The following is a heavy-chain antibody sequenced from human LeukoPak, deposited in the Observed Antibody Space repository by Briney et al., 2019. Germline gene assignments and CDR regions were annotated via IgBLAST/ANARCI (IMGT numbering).Heavy chain of an antibody. V-gene: IGHV4-34*01. D-gene: IGHD6-6*01. J-gene: IGHJ4*02. CDR1: GGSFTGYY. Sequence: SETLSLTCAVYGGSFTGYYWSWIRQPPGKGLEWIGEINLSGSTNYNPSLKSRVTISVDTSKNQFSLKLDSVTAADTAVYYCARDPPLYRYSSSSSRSPRGYFDYWGQGTLVTVSS. CDR3: ARDPPLYRYSSSSSRSPRGYFDY. CDR2: INLSGST.